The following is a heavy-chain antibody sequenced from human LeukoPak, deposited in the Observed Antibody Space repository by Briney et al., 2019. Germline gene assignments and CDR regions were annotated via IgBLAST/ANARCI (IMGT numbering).Heavy chain of an antibody. CDR2: ISSSGSGGNT. J-gene: IGHJ4*02. Sequence: GGSLRLSCVASGVTLSNYAMSWARQAPGKGLEWVSGISSSGSGGNTYYADSVKGRFTISRDNSRNTLHLQMNSLRAEDTAVYYCAKDSSSSGFSAACNFDYWGQGTLVAVSS. V-gene: IGHV3-23*01. CDR1: GVTLSNYA. CDR3: AKDSSSSGFSAACNFDY. D-gene: IGHD6-19*01.